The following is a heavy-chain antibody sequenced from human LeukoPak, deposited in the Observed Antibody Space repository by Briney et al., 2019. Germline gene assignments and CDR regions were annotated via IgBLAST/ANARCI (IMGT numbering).Heavy chain of an antibody. CDR2: INQDGSEK. J-gene: IGHJ4*02. V-gene: IGHV3-7*01. D-gene: IGHD6-19*01. Sequence: GGSLRLSCAPSGFTFSNYWMSWVRQAPGEGREWVPNINQDGSEKYYVDSVKGRFTISRDNARSSLYLQMNSLRVEDTAVYYCARVQGSSGPGIFEYWGQGTLVPVSS. CDR1: GFTFSNYW. CDR3: ARVQGSSGPGIFEY.